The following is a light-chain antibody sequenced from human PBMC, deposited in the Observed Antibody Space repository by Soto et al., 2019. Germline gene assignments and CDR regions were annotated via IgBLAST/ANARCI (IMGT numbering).Light chain of an antibody. CDR2: DAS. J-gene: IGKJ5*01. CDR1: QDISNY. Sequence: DIQMTQSQSSLSASVGDRVTITCQARQDISNYLNWYQQKPGKAPKLLIYDASNLETGVPSRFSGSRSATDFTFTISNLQPEDIATYYCQQYDNLPSITFGQGTRLEIK. V-gene: IGKV1-33*01. CDR3: QQYDNLPSIT.